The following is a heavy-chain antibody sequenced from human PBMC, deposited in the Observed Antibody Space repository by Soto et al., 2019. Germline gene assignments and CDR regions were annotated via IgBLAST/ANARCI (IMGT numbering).Heavy chain of an antibody. V-gene: IGHV3-23*01. CDR2: ISGSGGST. CDR3: AKDGRPMVRGTPYPDYYYYYMDV. D-gene: IGHD3-10*01. Sequence: HPGGSLRLSCAASGFTFSSYAMSWVRQAPGKGLEWVSAISGSGGSTYYADSVKGRFTISRDNSKNTLYLQMNSLRAEDTAVYYWAKDGRPMVRGTPYPDYYYYYMDVWGKGTKVTVSS. J-gene: IGHJ6*03. CDR1: GFTFSSYA.